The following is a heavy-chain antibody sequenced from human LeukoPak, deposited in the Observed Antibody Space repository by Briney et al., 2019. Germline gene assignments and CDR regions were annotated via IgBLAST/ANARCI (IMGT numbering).Heavy chain of an antibody. V-gene: IGHV1-24*01. D-gene: IGHD4-17*01. CDR1: GYTLTELS. CDR3: AREEPDYGDYYFDY. Sequence: ASVKVSCKVSGYTLTELSMHWVRQAPGKGLEWMGGFDPEDGETIYAQKFQGRVTITTDESTSTAYMELSSLRSEDTAVYYCAREEPDYGDYYFDYWGQGTLVTVSS. CDR2: FDPEDGET. J-gene: IGHJ4*02.